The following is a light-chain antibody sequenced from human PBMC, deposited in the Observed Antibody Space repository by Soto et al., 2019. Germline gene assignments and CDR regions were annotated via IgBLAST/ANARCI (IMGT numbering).Light chain of an antibody. J-gene: IGKJ5*01. CDR2: AAS. V-gene: IGKV3-15*01. CDR1: QSVRSN. Sequence: EIVMTQSPATLSLSPGERATLSCRASQSVRSNLAWYQHKPGQAPRLLIYAASTRATAVPARFSASGSGTEFTLTIRGLQSEDFAVYCCHQYDDWSEAFGQGTRLEIK. CDR3: HQYDDWSEA.